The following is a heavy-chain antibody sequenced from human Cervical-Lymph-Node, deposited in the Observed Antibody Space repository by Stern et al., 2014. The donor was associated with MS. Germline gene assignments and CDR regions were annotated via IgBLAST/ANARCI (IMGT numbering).Heavy chain of an antibody. D-gene: IGHD2-15*01. CDR1: GGTFSTHS. J-gene: IGHJ4*02. V-gene: IGHV1-69*01. CDR2: IIPLFGTP. CDR3: ARAPGEGYCTGGTCYEYGLDY. Sequence: QVQLVESGAEVNKPGSSVKVSCKASGGTFSTHSLTWVRQAPGQGLEWMGAIIPLFGTPNYAQKFQGRVTITSDESTTTAYMELSSLRSDDTAVYYCARAPGEGYCTGGTCYEYGLDYWGQGTLVTVSS.